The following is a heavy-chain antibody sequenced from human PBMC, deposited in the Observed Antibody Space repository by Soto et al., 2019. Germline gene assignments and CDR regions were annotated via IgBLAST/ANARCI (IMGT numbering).Heavy chain of an antibody. CDR3: AREEGRGGGLAGGRDY. J-gene: IGHJ4*02. D-gene: IGHD6-19*01. Sequence: QVQLVQSGAEVKKPGASVKVSCKASGYTFTSYGISWVRQAPGQGLEWMGWISAYNGNTNYAQKLQGRVTMTTDTSTRQAYMELRSLRSDETAVYYCAREEGRGGGLAGGRDYWGQGTLVTVSS. V-gene: IGHV1-18*01. CDR1: GYTFTSYG. CDR2: ISAYNGNT.